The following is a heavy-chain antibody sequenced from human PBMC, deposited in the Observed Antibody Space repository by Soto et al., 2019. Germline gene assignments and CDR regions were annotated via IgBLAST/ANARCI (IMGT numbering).Heavy chain of an antibody. CDR2: MSPNSGNT. D-gene: IGHD5-12*01. CDR3: ARAQVATIQLYYYYGMDV. V-gene: IGHV1-8*01. Sequence: GASVKVSFKASGYTFTSYDINWVRQATGQGLEWMGWMSPNSGNTGYAQKFQGRVTMTRNTSISTAYMELSSLRSEDTAVYYCARAQVATIQLYYYYGMDVWGQGTTVTVSS. J-gene: IGHJ6*02. CDR1: GYTFTSYD.